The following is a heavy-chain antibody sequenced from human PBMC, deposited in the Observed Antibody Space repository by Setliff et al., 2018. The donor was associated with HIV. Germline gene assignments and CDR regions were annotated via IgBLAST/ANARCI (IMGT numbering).Heavy chain of an antibody. V-gene: IGHV4-34*01. CDR3: ARDRFTWNYGKNYMDV. J-gene: IGHJ6*03. D-gene: IGHD1-7*01. Sequence: SETLSLTCAVYGGSFSEYYWSWIRQSPGKGLEWIGEINHSGSTHYNPPLKSRATISVDTSKNHFSLKLSSVTAADTAVYYCARDRFTWNYGKNYMDVWGTGTTVTVSS. CDR1: GGSFSEYY. CDR2: INHSGST.